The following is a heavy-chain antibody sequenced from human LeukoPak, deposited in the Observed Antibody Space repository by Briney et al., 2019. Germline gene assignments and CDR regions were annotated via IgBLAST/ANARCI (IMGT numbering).Heavy chain of an antibody. CDR1: GFTFSSYW. J-gene: IGHJ4*02. CDR2: IKQDGSEK. V-gene: IGHV3-7*01. D-gene: IGHD2-2*02. CDR3: ARYCSSSSCYKGFDY. Sequence: GGSLRLSCAASGFTFSSYWMSWVRQAPGKGLEWVANIKQDGSEKSYVDSVKGRFTISRDNAKNSLYLQMNSLRAEDTGVYYCARYCSSSSCYKGFDYRGQGTLVTVSS.